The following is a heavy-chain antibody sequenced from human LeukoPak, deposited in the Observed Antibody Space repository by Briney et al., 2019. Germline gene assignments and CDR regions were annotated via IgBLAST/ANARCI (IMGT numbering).Heavy chain of an antibody. CDR2: IIPIFGTA. D-gene: IGHD3-22*01. V-gene: IGHV1-69*13. CDR1: GGTFSSYA. Sequence: ASVKVSCKASGGTFSSYAISWVRQAPGQGLEWMGGIIPIFGTANYAQKFQGRVTITADESTSTAYMELSSLRSEDTAVYYCASYDSSGYPIFDYWGQGTLVTVSS. J-gene: IGHJ4*02. CDR3: ASYDSSGYPIFDY.